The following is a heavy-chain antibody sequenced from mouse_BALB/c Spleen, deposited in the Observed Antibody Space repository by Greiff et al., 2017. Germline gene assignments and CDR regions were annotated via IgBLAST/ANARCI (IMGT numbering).Heavy chain of an antibody. CDR2: ISYSGST. V-gene: IGHV3-2*02. J-gene: IGHJ4*01. Sequence: EVKVEESGPGLVKPSQSLSLTCTVTGYSITSDYAWNWIRQFPGNKLEWMGYISYSGSTSYNPSLKSRISITRDTSKNQFFLQLNSVTTEDTATYYCARRTARDAMDYWGQGTSVTVSS. CDR1: GYSITSDYA. D-gene: IGHD3-2*01. CDR3: ARRTARDAMDY.